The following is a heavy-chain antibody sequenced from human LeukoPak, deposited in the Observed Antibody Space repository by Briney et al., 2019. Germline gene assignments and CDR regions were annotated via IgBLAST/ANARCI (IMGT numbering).Heavy chain of an antibody. CDR3: ASGRGY. Sequence: GGSLRLSCAASGFPFNTFTMNWVRQAPGKGLEGVSSIRSSASNIYYADSVKGRFTISRDNAKNSLYLQMNSLRVEDTAVYYCASGRGYWGQGTLVTVSS. CDR1: GFPFNTFT. D-gene: IGHD1-26*01. J-gene: IGHJ4*02. V-gene: IGHV3-21*01. CDR2: IRSSASNI.